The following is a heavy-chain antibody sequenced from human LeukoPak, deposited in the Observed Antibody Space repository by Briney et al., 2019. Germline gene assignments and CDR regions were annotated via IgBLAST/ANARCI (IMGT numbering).Heavy chain of an antibody. V-gene: IGHV3-7*05. CDR3: AREEMATIALDY. D-gene: IGHD5-24*01. CDR1: GFTFTTYW. J-gene: IGHJ4*02. CDR2: IKQDVSEK. Sequence: GGSLRLSCAASGFTFTTYWMSWVRQAPGKGLEWVAKIKQDVSEKYYVDSVKGRFTISRDNAKNSLYLQMDSLRAEDAALYYCAREEMATIALDYWGQGTLVTVSS.